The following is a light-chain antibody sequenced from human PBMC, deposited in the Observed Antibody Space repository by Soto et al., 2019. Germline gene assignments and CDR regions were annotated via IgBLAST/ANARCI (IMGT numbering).Light chain of an antibody. V-gene: IGKV3-20*01. Sequence: EIVLTQSPGTLSLSPGERATLSCRASQSVSNNYLAWYQQKPGQAPRLLIYCASNRATGIPDRFSGSGSGTDFTLTISRLETEYFAVYYCQQYVSPGTFVQGTKVEI. CDR2: CAS. CDR3: QQYVSPGT. J-gene: IGKJ1*01. CDR1: QSVSNNY.